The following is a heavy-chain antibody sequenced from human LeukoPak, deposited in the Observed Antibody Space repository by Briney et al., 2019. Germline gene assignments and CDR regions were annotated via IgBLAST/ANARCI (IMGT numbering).Heavy chain of an antibody. J-gene: IGHJ3*02. V-gene: IGHV1-69*10. CDR3: ARDRARGGYDAFDI. CDR1: GGTFSSYA. Sequence: SVKVSCKASGGTFSSYAISWVRQAPGQGLEWMGGIIPILGTANYAQKFQGRVTMTRNTSISTAYMELSSLRSDDTAVYYCARDRARGGYDAFDIWGQGTMVTVSS. D-gene: IGHD3-22*01. CDR2: IIPILGTA.